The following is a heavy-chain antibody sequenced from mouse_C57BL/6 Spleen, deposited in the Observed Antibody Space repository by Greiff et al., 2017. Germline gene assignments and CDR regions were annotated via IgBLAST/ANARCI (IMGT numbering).Heavy chain of an antibody. CDR2: ISSGGSYT. J-gene: IGHJ2*01. Sequence: EVKLVESGGDLVKPGGSLKLSCAASGFTFSSYGMSWVRQTPDKRLEWVATISSGGSYTYYPDSVKGRFTISRDNAKNTLYLQMSSLKSEDTAMYYCARHEVYSSYEGYYFDYWGQGTTLTVSA. V-gene: IGHV5-6*01. CDR3: ARHEVYSSYEGYYFDY. CDR1: GFTFSSYG. D-gene: IGHD2-5*01.